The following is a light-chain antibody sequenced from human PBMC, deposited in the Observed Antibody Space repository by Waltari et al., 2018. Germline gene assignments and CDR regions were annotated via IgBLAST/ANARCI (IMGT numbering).Light chain of an antibody. V-gene: IGLV2-14*03. CDR2: DVT. J-gene: IGLJ3*02. CDR3: SSFTRSCFWV. Sequence: SALTQPAPVSGSPGQSITISCTGTSSDVGRYNYVTWFQQRPGKAPKLMLYDVTKRPSGLSHRFSCSNSGNTCSLTISGLQTADEAEYYCSSFTRSCFWVFGGGTRLTLL. CDR1: SSDVGRYNY.